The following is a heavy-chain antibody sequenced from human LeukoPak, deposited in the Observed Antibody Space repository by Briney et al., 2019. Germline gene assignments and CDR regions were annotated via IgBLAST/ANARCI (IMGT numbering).Heavy chain of an antibody. CDR1: GGSISSHY. CDR3: ARGHYYDTSGDY. V-gene: IGHV4-59*11. Sequence: SETLSLTCTVFGGSISSHYWSWIRQPPGKGLEWIGYIDYSGSTNYNPSLKSRVTISVDTSKNQFSLNLSSVTAADTAVHYCARGHYYDTSGDYWGQGTLVTVSS. J-gene: IGHJ4*02. CDR2: IDYSGST. D-gene: IGHD3-22*01.